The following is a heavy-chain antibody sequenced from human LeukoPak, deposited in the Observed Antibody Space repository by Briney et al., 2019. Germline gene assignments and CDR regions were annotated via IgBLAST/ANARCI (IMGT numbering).Heavy chain of an antibody. CDR1: GYTFTSYG. CDR3: ARGLKPPWDSTDYHD. D-gene: IGHD2-2*01. CDR2: INASGGST. V-gene: IGHV1-46*01. Sequence: ASVKVSCKASGYTFTSYGISWVRQAPGQGLEWMGIINASGGSTSYAQKFQGRVTVTRDTSTSTVYMELSSLRSKDTAVYYCARGLKPPWDSTDYHDWGQGTLVTVSS. J-gene: IGHJ4*02.